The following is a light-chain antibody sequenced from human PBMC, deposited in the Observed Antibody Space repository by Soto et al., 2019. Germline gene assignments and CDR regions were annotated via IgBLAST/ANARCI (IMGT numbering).Light chain of an antibody. V-gene: IGKV3-20*01. J-gene: IGKJ4*01. CDR1: PSVPNY. Sequence: EIAWTQSPATLSLSPGERATLSCRASPSVPNYVAWYQQKPGQAPRLLIYGASSRATGIPDRFSGSGSGTDFTLTISRLEPEDFAVYYCQQFSSYPLTFGGGTKVDIK. CDR2: GAS. CDR3: QQFSSYPLT.